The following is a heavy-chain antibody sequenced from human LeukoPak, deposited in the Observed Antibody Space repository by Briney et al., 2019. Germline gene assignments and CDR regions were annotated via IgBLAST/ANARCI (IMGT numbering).Heavy chain of an antibody. Sequence: GGSLRLSCAASGFTFSSYGMHWVRQAPGKGLEWVAVIWYDGSNKYYADSVKGRFTISRDNSKNTLYPQMNSLRAEDTAVYYCARDLAQWELHYYMDVWGKGTTVTVSS. D-gene: IGHD1-26*01. V-gene: IGHV3-33*01. CDR3: ARDLAQWELHYYMDV. CDR2: IWYDGSNK. J-gene: IGHJ6*03. CDR1: GFTFSSYG.